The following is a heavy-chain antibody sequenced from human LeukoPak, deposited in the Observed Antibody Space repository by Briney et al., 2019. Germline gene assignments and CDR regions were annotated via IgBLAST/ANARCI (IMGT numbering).Heavy chain of an antibody. CDR3: ARDPTYCSGGSCYPTNLGYYYYGMDV. Sequence: ASVKVSCKASGYTFTSYGISWVRQAPGQGLEWMGWISAHNGNTNYAQKLQGRVTMTTDTSTSTAYMELRSLRSDDTAVYYCARDPTYCSGGSCYPTNLGYYYYGMDVWGQGTTVTVSS. D-gene: IGHD2-15*01. CDR2: ISAHNGNT. V-gene: IGHV1-18*01. CDR1: GYTFTSYG. J-gene: IGHJ6*02.